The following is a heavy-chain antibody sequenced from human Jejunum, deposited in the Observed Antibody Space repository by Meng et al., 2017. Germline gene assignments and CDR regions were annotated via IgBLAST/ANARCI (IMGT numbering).Heavy chain of an antibody. CDR3: ARDHWGSLDY. CDR1: GGSVSSSGYQ. CDR2: AST. J-gene: IGHJ4*02. V-gene: IGHV4-61*08. Sequence: VPVQGSGPGLVRPSETLSLICAVSGGSVSSSGYQWGWIRQPPGKGLEWIGYASTNYNPSLKSRVTISVDTSKNQFSLKLTSVTAADTAVYYCARDHWGSLDYWGQGVLVTVSS. D-gene: IGHD7-27*01.